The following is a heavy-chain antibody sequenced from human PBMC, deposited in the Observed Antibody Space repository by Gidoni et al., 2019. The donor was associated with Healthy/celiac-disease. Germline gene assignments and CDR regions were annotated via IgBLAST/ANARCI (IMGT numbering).Heavy chain of an antibody. CDR2: MRSSVSTI. CDR3: ARASGAAAASDAFDI. Sequence: EVQLVESGGGLVQPGGSLRLSCAASGFPFSSYEMNWVRQAPGKGLEWVSYMRSSVSTIYYADSVKGRFTISRDNAKNSLYLQMNSLRAEDTAVYYCARASGAAAASDAFDIWGQGTMVTVSS. D-gene: IGHD6-13*01. J-gene: IGHJ3*02. V-gene: IGHV3-48*03. CDR1: GFPFSSYE.